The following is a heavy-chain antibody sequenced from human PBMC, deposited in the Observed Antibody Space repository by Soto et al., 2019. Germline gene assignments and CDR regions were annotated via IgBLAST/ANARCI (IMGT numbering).Heavy chain of an antibody. Sequence: TVPGGSIKGGGYYGSWIRQHPGKGLEWFGNIYNTGTTYYNPSLEGRVSISLDTSKNQFSLKVTAVTAADSAVYYCASGRGYIYLNFVDLWGLG. CDR2: IYNTGTT. J-gene: IGHJ5*02. CDR3: ASGRGYIYLNFVDL. CDR1: GGSIKGGGYY. D-gene: IGHD6-25*01. V-gene: IGHV4-31*02.